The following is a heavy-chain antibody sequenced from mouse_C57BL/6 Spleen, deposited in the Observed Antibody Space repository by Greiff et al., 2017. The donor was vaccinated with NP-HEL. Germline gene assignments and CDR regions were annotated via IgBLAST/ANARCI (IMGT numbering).Heavy chain of an antibody. J-gene: IGHJ3*01. D-gene: IGHD2-4*01. CDR1: GYTFTSYW. CDR2: IDPSDSYT. CDR3: ARGYYDYGRFAY. V-gene: IGHV1-50*01. Sequence: VQLHQPGAELVKPGASVKLSCKASGYTFTSYWMQWVKQRPGQGLEWIGEIDPSDSYTNYNQKFKGKATLTVDTSSSTAYMQLSSLTSEDSAVYYCARGYYDYGRFAYWGQGTLVTVSA.